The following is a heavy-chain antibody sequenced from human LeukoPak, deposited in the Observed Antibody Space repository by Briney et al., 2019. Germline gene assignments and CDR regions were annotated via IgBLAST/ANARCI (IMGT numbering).Heavy chain of an antibody. CDR1: GFTFSDYS. D-gene: IGHD4-17*01. Sequence: GGSLRLSCAASGFTFSDYSMKWVRQAPGKGPEWVSSITSSSSYISYADSVKGRFTISRDNAKNSLYLQMNSLRAEDTAVYYCARDHGVTTVRMDVWGQGTTVSVS. CDR2: ITSSSSYI. CDR3: ARDHGVTTVRMDV. V-gene: IGHV3-21*01. J-gene: IGHJ6*02.